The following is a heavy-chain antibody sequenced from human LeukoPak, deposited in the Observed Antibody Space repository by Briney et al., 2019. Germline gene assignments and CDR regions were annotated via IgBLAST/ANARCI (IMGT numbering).Heavy chain of an antibody. D-gene: IGHD3-3*01. J-gene: IGHJ5*02. CDR3: ARTQGFDFWSGYWALFDP. V-gene: IGHV4-59*01. CDR1: GGSISSYY. Sequence: SETLSLTCTVSGGSISSYYWSWIRQPPGKGLEWIGYIYYSGSTNYNPSLKSRVTISVDASKNQFSLKLSSVTAADTTVYYCARTQGFDFWSGYWALFDPWGQGTLVTVSS. CDR2: IYYSGST.